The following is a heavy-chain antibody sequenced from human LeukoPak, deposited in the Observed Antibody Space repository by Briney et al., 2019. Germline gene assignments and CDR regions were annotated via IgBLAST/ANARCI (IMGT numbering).Heavy chain of an antibody. CDR2: IYNTGST. D-gene: IGHD6-13*01. V-gene: IGHV4-59*01. Sequence: PSETLSLTCTVSGGSISSYYWTWIRQPPGKGLEWIGYIYNTGSTNYSPSPTSRVTMSVDTSKNQFSLNLKSVTAADTAVYYCARGYSSFDYWGQGTLVTVSS. CDR1: GGSISSYY. CDR3: ARGYSSFDY. J-gene: IGHJ4*02.